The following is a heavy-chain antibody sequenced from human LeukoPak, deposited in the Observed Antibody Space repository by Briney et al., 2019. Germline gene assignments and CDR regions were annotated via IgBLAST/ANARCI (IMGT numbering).Heavy chain of an antibody. CDR3: ARGGPRLYYYYMDV. CDR2: IYHSGST. Sequence: SETLSLTCAVSGGSISSRNWWSWVRQPPGKGLEWIGEIYHSGSTNYNPSLKTRVTISVDKSKNQFSLNLRSVTAADTAMYYCARGGPRLYYYYMDVWGKGTTVTISS. V-gene: IGHV4-4*02. J-gene: IGHJ6*03. D-gene: IGHD3-22*01. CDR1: GGSISSRNW.